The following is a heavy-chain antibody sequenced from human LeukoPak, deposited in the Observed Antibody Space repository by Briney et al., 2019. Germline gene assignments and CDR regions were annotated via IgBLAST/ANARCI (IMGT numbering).Heavy chain of an antibody. J-gene: IGHJ4*02. V-gene: IGHV3-23*01. CDR3: AKVRFCSSTSCYRVFDY. D-gene: IGHD2-2*02. CDR1: GFTFSSYA. CDR2: ISGSGGST. Sequence: TGGSLRLSCAASGFTFSSYAMSWVRQAPGKGLEWASAISGSGGSTYYADSVKGRFTISRDNSKNTLYLQMNSLRAEDTAVYYCAKVRFCSSTSCYRVFDYWGQGTLVTVSS.